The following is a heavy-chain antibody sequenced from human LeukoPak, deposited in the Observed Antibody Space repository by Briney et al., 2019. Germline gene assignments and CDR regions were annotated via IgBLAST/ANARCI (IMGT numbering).Heavy chain of an antibody. J-gene: IGHJ4*02. CDR1: GGSFRCYY. D-gene: IGHD2-2*01. V-gene: IGHV4-34*01. CDR2: INYSGST. Sequence: SETLSLTCAVYGGSFRCYYWSWIRQPPGKGLEWMGEINYSGSTNYNPSLKRRVTISVDTSKNQFSLKLSSVTAAETAVYYCARTCSSTSCYIDYWGQGTLVTVSS. CDR3: ARTCSSTSCYIDY.